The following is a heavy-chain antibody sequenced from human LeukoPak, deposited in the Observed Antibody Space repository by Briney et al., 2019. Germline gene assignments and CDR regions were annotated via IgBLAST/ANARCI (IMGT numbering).Heavy chain of an antibody. Sequence: SETLSLTCAVSGYSISSGYYWGWIRQPPGKGLEWIGSIYHSGSTYYNPSLKSRVTISVDTSKNQFSLKLSSVTAADTAVYYCARHLGAALYYFDYWGQGTLVTVSP. J-gene: IGHJ4*02. V-gene: IGHV4-38-2*01. CDR2: IYHSGST. D-gene: IGHD2-15*01. CDR3: ARHLGAALYYFDY. CDR1: GYSISSGYY.